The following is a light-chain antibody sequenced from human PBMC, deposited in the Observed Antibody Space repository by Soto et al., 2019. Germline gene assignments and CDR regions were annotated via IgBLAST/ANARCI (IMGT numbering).Light chain of an antibody. V-gene: IGKV1-5*01. Sequence: GDRVTITCRASQSISSWLAWYQQKPGKAPKLLIYDAPSLESGVPSRFSGSGSGTEFTLTISSLQPDDFATYYCQQYNSYWTFGQGTKVEIK. CDR1: QSISSW. CDR3: QQYNSYWT. CDR2: DAP. J-gene: IGKJ1*01.